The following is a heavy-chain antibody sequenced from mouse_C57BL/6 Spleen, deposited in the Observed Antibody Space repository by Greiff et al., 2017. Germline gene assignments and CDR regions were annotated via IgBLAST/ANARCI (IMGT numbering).Heavy chain of an antibody. CDR2: IYPRSGNT. V-gene: IGHV1-81*01. Sequence: QVQLQQSGAELARPGASVKLSCKASGYTFTSYGISWVKQRTGQGLEWIGEIYPRSGNTKYNEKFKGKATLTADKSSSTAYMELRSLTSEDSAVYFCARDSVRTHAMDYWGQGTSVTVSS. J-gene: IGHJ4*01. CDR3: ARDSVRTHAMDY. CDR1: GYTFTSYG.